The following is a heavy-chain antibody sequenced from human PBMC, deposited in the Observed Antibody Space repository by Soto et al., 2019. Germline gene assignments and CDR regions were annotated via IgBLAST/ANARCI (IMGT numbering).Heavy chain of an antibody. D-gene: IGHD2-8*01. J-gene: IGHJ4*02. CDR1: KFTFSSYG. Sequence: GGSLRLSCAASKFTFSSYGMHWVRQAPGKGLDWVAAISYDGSNKYYADSVKGRFTVSRDNSKNTLYLQMNSLRAEDTAVYYCAKGWSRFDYWGQGTLVTVSS. V-gene: IGHV3-30*18. CDR2: ISYDGSNK. CDR3: AKGWSRFDY.